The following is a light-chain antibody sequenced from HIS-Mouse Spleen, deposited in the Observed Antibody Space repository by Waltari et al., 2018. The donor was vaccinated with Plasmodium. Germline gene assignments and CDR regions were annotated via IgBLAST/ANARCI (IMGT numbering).Light chain of an antibody. V-gene: IGLV2-14*03. CDR1: SSDVGGYNY. CDR3: SSYTSSSTLV. J-gene: IGLJ2*01. CDR2: DFS. Sequence: QSALTQPASVSGSPGQSITISCTGTSSDVGGYNYVSWYQQHPGKAPNLMIYDFSNRPSGVPNRFSGSKSGNTASLTISGLQAEDEADYYCSSYTSSSTLVFGGGTKLTVL.